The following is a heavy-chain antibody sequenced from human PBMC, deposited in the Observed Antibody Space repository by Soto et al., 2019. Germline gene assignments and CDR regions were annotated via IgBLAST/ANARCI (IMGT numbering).Heavy chain of an antibody. J-gene: IGHJ6*02. Sequence: SETLSLSWCVAGGSIGSGCCCWSWVRPPPGKGLEWIGNIYYSGNTYYNPSLKSRLIISIDTSKNQFSLKVGSVTAADTAVYYCTRVGIYYYYGMDVWGQGTTVTVSS. CDR3: TRVGIYYYYGMDV. CDR1: GGSIGSGCCC. CDR2: IYYSGNT. V-gene: IGHV4-30-4*01.